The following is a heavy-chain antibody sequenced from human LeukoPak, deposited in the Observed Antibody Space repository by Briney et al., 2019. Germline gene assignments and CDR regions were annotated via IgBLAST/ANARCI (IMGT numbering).Heavy chain of an antibody. CDR1: GYSISSGYY. J-gene: IGHJ4*02. CDR2: IYHSGST. CDR3: ARHFGDDIVVVPATDY. D-gene: IGHD2-2*01. Sequence: SETLSLTCTVSGYSISSGYYWGWIRQPPGKGLEWIGSIYHSGSTYYNPSLKSRVTISVDTSKNQFSLKLSSVTAADTAVYYCARHFGDDIVVVPATDYWGQGTLVTVSS. V-gene: IGHV4-38-2*02.